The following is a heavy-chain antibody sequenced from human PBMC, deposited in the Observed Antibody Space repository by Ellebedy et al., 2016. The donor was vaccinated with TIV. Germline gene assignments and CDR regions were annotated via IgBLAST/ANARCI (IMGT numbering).Heavy chain of an antibody. V-gene: IGHV1-2*02. D-gene: IGHD6-19*01. CDR2: INPNSGGT. CDR1: GYMFTDYY. CDR3: AIRYSSGWSLDY. J-gene: IGHJ4*02. Sequence: ASVKVSXXASGYMFTDYYMHWVRQAPGQGLEWMGWINPNSGGTNYAQKFQGRVTMTRDTSISTVYMELSSLRSEDTAVYYCAIRYSSGWSLDYWGQGTLVTVSS.